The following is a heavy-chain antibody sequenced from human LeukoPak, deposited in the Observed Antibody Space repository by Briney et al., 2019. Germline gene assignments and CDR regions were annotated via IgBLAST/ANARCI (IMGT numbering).Heavy chain of an antibody. V-gene: IGHV1-3*01. Sequence: ASVKISYKASGYTFSNYAIHWVRQVPGQRLAWMGWINAGNGNTKYSQKFQGRVTVTRETSATTAYMEVSSLRSEDTAVYYCARGLGTKDFYFDYWGQGTLVTVSS. CDR3: ARGLGTKDFYFDY. CDR1: GYTFSNYA. J-gene: IGHJ4*02. D-gene: IGHD1-7*01. CDR2: INAGNGNT.